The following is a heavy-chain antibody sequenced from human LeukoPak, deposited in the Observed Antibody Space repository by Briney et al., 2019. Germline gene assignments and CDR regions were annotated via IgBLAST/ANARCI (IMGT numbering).Heavy chain of an antibody. J-gene: IGHJ4*02. V-gene: IGHV4-39*01. CDR2: IYYSGST. CDR3: ARRGRSGYNYGALDY. D-gene: IGHD5-18*01. Sequence: SETLSLTCTVSGASTSSSTNYWGWIRQSPGKGLEWIGNIYYSGSTYYNPSLKSRVTISVDTSKSQFSLKLSSVTAADTAVYYCARRGRSGYNYGALDYWGQGTLVTVSS. CDR1: GASTSSSTNY.